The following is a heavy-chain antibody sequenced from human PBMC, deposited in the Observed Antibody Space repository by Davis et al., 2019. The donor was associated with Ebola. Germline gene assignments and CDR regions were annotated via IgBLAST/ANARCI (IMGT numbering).Heavy chain of an antibody. CDR1: GYTFTGYY. V-gene: IGHV1-2*04. CDR2: INPNSGGT. D-gene: IGHD6-19*01. Sequence: ASVNVPCKASGYTFTGYYMHWVRQAPGQGLEWMGWINPNSGGTNYAQKFQGWVTMTRDTSISTAYMELSRLRSDDTAVYYCAKEQAVAGYYFDYWGQGALVTVSS. CDR3: AKEQAVAGYYFDY. J-gene: IGHJ4*02.